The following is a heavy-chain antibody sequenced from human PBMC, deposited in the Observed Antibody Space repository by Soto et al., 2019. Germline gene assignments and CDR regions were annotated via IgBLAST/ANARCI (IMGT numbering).Heavy chain of an antibody. CDR1: GYTFSTYA. CDR3: ARGKGMEENYYYYGMDI. D-gene: IGHD1-1*01. V-gene: IGHV1-3*01. Sequence: ASVKVSCKASGYTFSTYAIHWVRQAPGQSLEWMGWLNGGTGQTRYSQRFQDRVTITRDTSASTAYMEVSSLRPEDTAGYYCARGKGMEENYYYYGMDIWGQGTTVT. J-gene: IGHJ6*02. CDR2: LNGGTGQT.